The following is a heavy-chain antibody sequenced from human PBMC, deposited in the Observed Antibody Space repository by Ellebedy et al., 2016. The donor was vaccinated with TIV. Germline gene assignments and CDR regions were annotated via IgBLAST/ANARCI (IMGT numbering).Heavy chain of an antibody. Sequence: PGGSLRLSCAASGFTVSNNYISWVRQAPGKGLEWVSVIYSGGSKYYADSVKGRFTISRDNSKNTVYLQMNSLRAEDTTVYYCAIGVLSGYWGQGTLVTVSS. CDR1: GFTVSNNY. D-gene: IGHD2/OR15-2a*01. V-gene: IGHV3-53*01. CDR2: IYSGGSK. J-gene: IGHJ4*02. CDR3: AIGVLSGY.